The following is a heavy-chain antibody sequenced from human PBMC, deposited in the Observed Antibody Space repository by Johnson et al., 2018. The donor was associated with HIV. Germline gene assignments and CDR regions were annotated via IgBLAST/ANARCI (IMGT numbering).Heavy chain of an antibody. CDR2: ISSDGSST. J-gene: IGHJ3*02. Sequence: EVQVVESGGGLIQPGGSLRLSCAASGFIVSSKYMSWVRQAPGKGLVWVSRISSDGSSTYYADSVKGRFTISRDNAENTLYLQMNSLRAEDTAVYYCARERDYYDSGGYWVDAFDIWGQGTMVTVSS. CDR1: GFIVSSKY. CDR3: ARERDYYDSGGYWVDAFDI. D-gene: IGHD3-22*01. V-gene: IGHV3-74*01.